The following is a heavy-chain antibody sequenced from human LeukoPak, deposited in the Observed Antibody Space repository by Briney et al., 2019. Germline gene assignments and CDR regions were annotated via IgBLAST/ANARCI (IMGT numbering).Heavy chain of an antibody. V-gene: IGHV3-23*01. CDR3: ALCAYSYSRFED. J-gene: IGHJ4*02. Sequence: TGGSLRLSCAASGFTFSSHAISSVRQAPGKGLESVSGISGSGGSTHYAESLKRRFTISRDNSKNTRYLEMNGLRAEDTAVYCCALCAYSYSRFEDWGQGTPVTVCS. D-gene: IGHD2-15*01. CDR2: ISGSGGST. CDR1: GFTFSSHA.